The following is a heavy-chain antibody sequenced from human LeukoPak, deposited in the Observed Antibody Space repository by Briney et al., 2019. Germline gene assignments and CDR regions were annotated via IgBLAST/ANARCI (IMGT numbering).Heavy chain of an antibody. V-gene: IGHV3-74*01. J-gene: IGHJ2*01. Sequence: GGSLRLSCAASGFTFSSYWMHWVRRAPGKGLVWVSRINSDGSSTSCADSVKGRFTISRDNAKNTLYLQMNSLRAEDTAVYYCARDDQLFWYFDLWGRGTLVTVSS. CDR1: GFTFSSYW. CDR2: INSDGSST. D-gene: IGHD2-2*01. CDR3: ARDDQLFWYFDL.